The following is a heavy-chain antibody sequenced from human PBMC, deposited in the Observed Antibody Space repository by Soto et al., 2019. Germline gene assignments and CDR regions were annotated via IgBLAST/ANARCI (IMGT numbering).Heavy chain of an antibody. Sequence: GGSLRLSCAASGFTFSSYSMNWVRQAPGKRLEWVSSISSSSSYIYYADSVKGRFTISRDNAKNSLYLQMNSLRAEDTAVYYCARDKLRVTGTTGYYGMDVWGQGTTVTVSS. CDR2: ISSSSSYI. CDR1: GFTFSSYS. J-gene: IGHJ6*02. D-gene: IGHD1-7*01. V-gene: IGHV3-21*01. CDR3: ARDKLRVTGTTGYYGMDV.